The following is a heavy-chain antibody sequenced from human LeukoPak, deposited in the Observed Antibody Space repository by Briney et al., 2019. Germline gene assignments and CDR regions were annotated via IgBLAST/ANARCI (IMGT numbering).Heavy chain of an antibody. V-gene: IGHV4-34*01. CDR3: ARRVAVTGIYCFDH. Sequence: KPSETLSLTCAVYGGSFSGYYWSWIRRPPGKGLEWIGEINHSGSTNYNPSLKSRVTISVDTSKNQFSLRLTSVTAADTAVYYCARRVAVTGIYCFDHWGQGTPVTVSS. J-gene: IGHJ4*02. CDR2: INHSGST. D-gene: IGHD6-19*01. CDR1: GGSFSGYY.